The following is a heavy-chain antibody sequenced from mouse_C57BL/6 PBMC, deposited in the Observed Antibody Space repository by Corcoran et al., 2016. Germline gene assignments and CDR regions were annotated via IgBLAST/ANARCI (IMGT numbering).Heavy chain of an antibody. CDR1: GYTFTTYG. CDR2: INTYSGVP. V-gene: IGHV9-3*01. D-gene: IGHD4-1*01. CDR3: ARGGPLGNYFDY. Sequence: QIQLVQSGPELKKPGETVKISCKASGYTFTTYGMSWVKQAPGKGLKWMGWINTYSGVPTYADDFKGRFAFSLETSASTAYLQINNLKNEDPATYFCARGGPLGNYFDYWGQGTTLTVSS. J-gene: IGHJ2*01.